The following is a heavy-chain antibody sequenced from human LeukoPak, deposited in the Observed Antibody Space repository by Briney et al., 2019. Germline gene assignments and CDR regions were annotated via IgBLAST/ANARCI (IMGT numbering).Heavy chain of an antibody. CDR3: ARHFNAVEWYLAANWFDP. Sequence: SETLSLTCAVSGYSISSGYYWGWIRQPPGRGLEWIGSIYYSGSTYYNPSLKSRVTISVDTSKNQFSLKLSSVTAADTAVYYCARHFNAVEWYLAANWFDPWGQGTLVTVSS. D-gene: IGHD3-3*01. V-gene: IGHV4-38-2*01. J-gene: IGHJ5*02. CDR2: IYYSGST. CDR1: GYSISSGYY.